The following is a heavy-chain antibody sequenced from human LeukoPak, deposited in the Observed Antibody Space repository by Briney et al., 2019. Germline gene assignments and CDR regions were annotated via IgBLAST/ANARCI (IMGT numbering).Heavy chain of an antibody. D-gene: IGHD1-26*01. CDR3: ASVHAVGATRPFDY. CDR2: INHSGST. CDR1: GGSFSGYY. V-gene: IGHV4-34*01. Sequence: SETLSLTCAVYGGSFSGYYWSWIRPPPWKGREWIGEINHSGSTNYNPSLKSRVTISVDTSKNQFSLKLSSVTAADTAVYYCASVHAVGATRPFDYWGQGTLVTVSS. J-gene: IGHJ4*02.